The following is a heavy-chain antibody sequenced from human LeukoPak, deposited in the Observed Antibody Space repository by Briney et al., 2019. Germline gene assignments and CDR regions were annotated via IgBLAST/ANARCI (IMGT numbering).Heavy chain of an antibody. J-gene: IGHJ4*02. CDR1: GFTFSSYW. Sequence: GGSLRLSCAASGFTFSSYWMHWVRQAPGKGLVWVSRINTDGSSTSYADSVKGRFTISRDNAKNTLYLQMNSLRAEDTAVYYCARGGSIAAAQDYWGQGTLVTVSS. CDR3: ARGGSIAAAQDY. CDR2: INTDGSST. D-gene: IGHD6-13*01. V-gene: IGHV3-74*01.